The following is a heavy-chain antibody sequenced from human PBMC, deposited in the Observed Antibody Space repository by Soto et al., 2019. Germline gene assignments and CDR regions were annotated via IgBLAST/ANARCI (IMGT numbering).Heavy chain of an antibody. V-gene: IGHV4-59*08. CDR1: GVSIRGSVSRYY. CDR2: IYYSGTT. J-gene: IGHJ4*02. CDR3: ARQEYTNVRYPFDY. Sequence: PSETLSLTCTVSGVSIRGSVSRYYWSWIRQPPGKGLEWIGYIYYSGTTNYNSSLKSRVTISTDTSKNQLSLKLSSVTAADTAVYYCARQEYTNVRYPFDYWGQGALVTVSS. D-gene: IGHD2-2*02.